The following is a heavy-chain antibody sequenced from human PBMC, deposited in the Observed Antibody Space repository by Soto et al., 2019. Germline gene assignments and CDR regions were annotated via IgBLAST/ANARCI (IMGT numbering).Heavy chain of an antibody. CDR3: ARGYSSSWSGGGAYFDD. V-gene: IGHV1-8*01. CDR1: GYTFTSYD. CDR2: INPNSGNT. J-gene: IGHJ4*02. D-gene: IGHD6-13*01. Sequence: XSVQDSCKASGYTFTSYDSNLVRQATGQGLECMGWINPNSGNTGYSQKFQGRVTMTRNTSISTAYMELSSLRSEDTAVYYCARGYSSSWSGGGAYFDDWGQGTLVTVSS.